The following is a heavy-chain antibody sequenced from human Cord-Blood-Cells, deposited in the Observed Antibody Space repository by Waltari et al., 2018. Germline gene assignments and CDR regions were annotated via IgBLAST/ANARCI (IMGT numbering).Heavy chain of an antibody. V-gene: IGHV1-46*01. D-gene: IGHD5-18*01. CDR2: INPSGGST. CDR3: ARFSYAPHYYGMDV. Sequence: QVQLVQSGAEVKNPGGPVKVSCRASGYTFTSYYMPWVRQAPGQGLEWMGIINPSGGSTSYAQKFQGRVTMTRDTSTSTVYMELSSLRSEDTAVYYCARFSYAPHYYGMDVWGQGTTVTVSS. J-gene: IGHJ6*02. CDR1: GYTFTSYY.